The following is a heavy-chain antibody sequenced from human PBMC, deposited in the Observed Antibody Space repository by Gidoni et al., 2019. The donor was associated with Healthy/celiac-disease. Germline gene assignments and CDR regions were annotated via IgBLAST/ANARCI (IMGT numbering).Heavy chain of an antibody. D-gene: IGHD2-15*01. Sequence: EVQLVASGGGLVQPGGSLKLSCAASGFTFSGSAMHWVRQASGKGLEWVGRIRSKANSYATAYAASVKGRFTISRDDSKNTAYLQMNSLKTEDTAVYYCTRQDCSGGSCYSYYRYWGQGTLVTVSS. CDR2: IRSKANSYAT. J-gene: IGHJ4*02. CDR3: TRQDCSGGSCYSYYRY. V-gene: IGHV3-73*01. CDR1: GFTFSGSA.